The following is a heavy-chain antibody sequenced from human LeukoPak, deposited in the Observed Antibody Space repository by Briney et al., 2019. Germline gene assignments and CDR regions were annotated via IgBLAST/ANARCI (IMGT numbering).Heavy chain of an antibody. CDR3: ARGCGLHLSPAPSYYDSRCRYFDA. J-gene: IGHJ4*02. V-gene: IGHV3-48*04. CDR2: ISSTSTTI. Sequence: QAGGSLRLSCAASGFTFSDYSMEWVRQAPGKGLEWISYISSTSTTIYYADSVSGRFTTSRDNAKNSLYLQMDSLRAEDTAVYYCARGCGLHLSPAPSYYDSRCRYFDAWGQGTLVTVSS. D-gene: IGHD3-22*01. CDR1: GFTFSDYS.